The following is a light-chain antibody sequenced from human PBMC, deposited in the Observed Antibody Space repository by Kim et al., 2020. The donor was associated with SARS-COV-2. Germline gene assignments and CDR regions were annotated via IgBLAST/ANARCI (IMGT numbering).Light chain of an antibody. CDR2: RNN. V-gene: IGLV1-47*01. CDR3: AAWDDSFWV. CDR1: SSNIGSNY. Sequence: TPGQRVTISCSGSSSNIGSNYVYWYQQLPGTAPKLLIYRNNQRPSGVPDRFSGSKSGTSASLAISGLRSEDEADYYCAAWDDSFWVFGGGTKVTVL. J-gene: IGLJ3*02.